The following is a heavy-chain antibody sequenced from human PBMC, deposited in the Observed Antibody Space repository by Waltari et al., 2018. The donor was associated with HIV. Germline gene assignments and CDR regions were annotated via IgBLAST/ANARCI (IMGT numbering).Heavy chain of an antibody. CDR1: GFNFSSFG. V-gene: IGHV3-30*02. Sequence: VRLVESGGGVIQPGGSLSLSCAASGFNFSSFGFHWVRQVPGKGVDVGAFKPYDGSDEYCWTSGRCRFTISKDNSRGILTLQMNSLRPEDTALYFCATDFKARGLEPSFLDSWGQGTLVTVSS. D-gene: IGHD3-10*01. CDR2: KPYDGSDE. J-gene: IGHJ4*02. CDR3: ATDFKARGLEPSFLDS.